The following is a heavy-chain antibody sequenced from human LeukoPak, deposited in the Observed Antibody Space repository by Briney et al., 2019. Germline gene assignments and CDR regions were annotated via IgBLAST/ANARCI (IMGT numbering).Heavy chain of an antibody. CDR3: ARSARSGRSSLEYFQH. J-gene: IGHJ1*01. CDR1: VSTFTSYY. D-gene: IGHD6-13*01. CDR2: CNPSVCTT. V-gene: IGHV1-46*01. Sequence: ASVKVSCKASVSTFTSYYMHWVRQAPWQGLEWMLKCNPSVCTTSYAQKLQGRVTMSRDTSTSTVYMELSSLRSEDRAVYYCARSARSGRSSLEYFQHWGQGTLVTLSS.